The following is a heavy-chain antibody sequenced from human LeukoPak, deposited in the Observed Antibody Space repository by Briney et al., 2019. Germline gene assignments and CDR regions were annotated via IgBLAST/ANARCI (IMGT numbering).Heavy chain of an antibody. Sequence: GGTLRLSCAAYGFTVSSNYMSWVRQAPGKGLEWVSDINGSGGSKYYADSVKGRFTISRDPYKNTLYLQMNILRAENTAYYYWAKAAYYDFWSGYYLDYWGRGTVVTVSS. CDR1: GFTVSSNY. V-gene: IGHV3-23*01. CDR3: AKAAYYDFWSGYYLDY. J-gene: IGHJ4*02. D-gene: IGHD3-3*01. CDR2: INGSGGSK.